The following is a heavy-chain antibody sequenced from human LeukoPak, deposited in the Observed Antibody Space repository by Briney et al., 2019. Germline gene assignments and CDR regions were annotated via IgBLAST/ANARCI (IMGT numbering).Heavy chain of an antibody. CDR2: ISGSGDNT. Sequence: GGSLRLSCAASGFTFSSYAMSWVRQVPGKGLERVSVISGSGDNTYYADSVKGRFTISRDNSKNTLYLQMNSLRAEDTAVYYCARAIRGYSYVLDYWGQGTLVTVSS. V-gene: IGHV3-23*01. CDR1: GFTFSSYA. D-gene: IGHD5-18*01. J-gene: IGHJ4*02. CDR3: ARAIRGYSYVLDY.